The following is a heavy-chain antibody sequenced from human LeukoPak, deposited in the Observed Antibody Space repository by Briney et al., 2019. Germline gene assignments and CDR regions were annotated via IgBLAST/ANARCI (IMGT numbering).Heavy chain of an antibody. D-gene: IGHD3-10*01. J-gene: IGHJ4*02. V-gene: IGHV5-51*01. CDR1: GYIFTNYW. CDR3: ARHLRSLPFHY. Sequence: GESLMISYKASGYIFTNYWIGWGLQMPGKGLEWMGIIYPGDFDTRYSPSFQGQVTISADKSLTTAYLMWSSLKASDSAIYYCARHLRSLPFHYWGQGTLVTVSS. CDR2: IYPGDFDT.